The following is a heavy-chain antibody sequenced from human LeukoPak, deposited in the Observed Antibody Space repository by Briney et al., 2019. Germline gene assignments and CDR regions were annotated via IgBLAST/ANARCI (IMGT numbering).Heavy chain of an antibody. V-gene: IGHV3-23*01. J-gene: IGHJ4*02. D-gene: IGHD3-3*01. Sequence: PGGSLRLSCAASGFTFSSYAMSWVRQAPGKGLEWVSAISGSGGSTYYADSVRGRLTISRDNSKNTLYLQMNSLRAEDTAVYYCARRGYDFWSGYYPYYFDYWGQGTLVTVSS. CDR3: ARRGYDFWSGYYPYYFDY. CDR2: ISGSGGST. CDR1: GFTFSSYA.